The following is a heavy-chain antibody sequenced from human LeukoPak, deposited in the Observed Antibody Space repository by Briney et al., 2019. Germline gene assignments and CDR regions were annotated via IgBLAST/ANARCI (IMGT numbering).Heavy chain of an antibody. CDR3: ARDPGYFDCFDY. CDR1: GFTFSRYS. J-gene: IGHJ4*02. CDR2: IKQDGSEK. V-gene: IGHV3-7*01. D-gene: IGHD2-2*03. Sequence: GGSLRLSCAASGFTFSRYSMNWVRQAPGKGLEWVANIKQDGSEKYYVDSVKGRFTISRDNATNSLYLQMNSLRAEDTAVYYCARDPGYFDCFDYWGQGTLVTVSS.